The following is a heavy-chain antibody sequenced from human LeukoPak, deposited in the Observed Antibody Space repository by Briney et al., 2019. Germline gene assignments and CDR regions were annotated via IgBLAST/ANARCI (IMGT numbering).Heavy chain of an antibody. CDR2: IYYSGST. Sequence: SETLSLTCTVSGGSISSSSYYWGWIRQLPGKGLEWIGSIYYSGSTYYNPSLKSRVTISVDTPKNQFSLKLSSVTAADTAVYYCARAYDSSGLGFDYWGQGTLVTVSS. D-gene: IGHD3-22*01. CDR3: ARAYDSSGLGFDY. V-gene: IGHV4-39*01. CDR1: GGSISSSSYY. J-gene: IGHJ4*02.